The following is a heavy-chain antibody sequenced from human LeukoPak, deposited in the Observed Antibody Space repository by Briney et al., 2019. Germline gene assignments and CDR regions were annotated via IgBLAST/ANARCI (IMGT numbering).Heavy chain of an antibody. CDR2: MNPNSGNT. CDR3: ARYTAAAGTFNWFDP. D-gene: IGHD6-13*01. J-gene: IGHJ5*02. Sequence: ASVKVSCKASGYTFTSYDINWVRQATGQGLEWMGWMNPNSGNTGYAQKFQGRVTMTRNTSVSTAYMELSSLRSEDTAVYYCARYTAAAGTFNWFDPWGQGTLVTVSS. V-gene: IGHV1-8*01. CDR1: GYTFTSYD.